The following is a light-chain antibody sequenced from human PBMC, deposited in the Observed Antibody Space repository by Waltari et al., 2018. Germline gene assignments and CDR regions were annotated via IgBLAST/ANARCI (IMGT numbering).Light chain of an antibody. J-gene: IGKJ4*01. V-gene: IGKV3D-20*01. CDR2: DAS. CDR1: QIVSRNY. CDR3: QQYGSSNT. Sequence: ENVLTPSPATLSLSPGDRASLSCGASQIVSRNYVAWYQVRPGLAPRLLIYDASRRHTGIPDRFSGSGSGTDFTLTISRLEPEDFAVYYCQQYGSSNTFGGGTRVDIK.